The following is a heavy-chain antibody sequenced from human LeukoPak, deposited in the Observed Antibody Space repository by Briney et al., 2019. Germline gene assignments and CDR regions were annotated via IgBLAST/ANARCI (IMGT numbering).Heavy chain of an antibody. CDR3: AKDLSSGTGRGFDY. CDR1: GFPFSAYA. J-gene: IGHJ4*02. CDR2: IRGVGDPA. D-gene: IGHD3/OR15-3a*01. V-gene: IGHV3-23*01. Sequence: GGSLRLSCVASGFPFSAYAMSWVRQAPNKGLEWVSGIRGVGDPAYYAESVKSRFTIQRDNSKNTLYLNMNSLRAEDTALYYCAKDLSSGTGRGFDYWGQGTLVTVSS.